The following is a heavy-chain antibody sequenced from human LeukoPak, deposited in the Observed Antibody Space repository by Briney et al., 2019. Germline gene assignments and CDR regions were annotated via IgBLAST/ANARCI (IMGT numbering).Heavy chain of an antibody. J-gene: IGHJ4*02. CDR1: GGSISSSNW. Sequence: SGTLSLTCAVFGGSISSSNWWSWVRQPPGKGLEWIGEIYHSGSTNYNPSLKSRVTISVDKSKNQFSLKLSSVTAADTAVYYCASLFSSSSPFDYWGQGTLVTVSS. CDR3: ASLFSSSSPFDY. V-gene: IGHV4-4*02. CDR2: IYHSGST. D-gene: IGHD6-6*01.